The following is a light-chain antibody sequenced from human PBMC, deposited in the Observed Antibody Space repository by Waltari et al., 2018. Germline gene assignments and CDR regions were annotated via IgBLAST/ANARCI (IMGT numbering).Light chain of an antibody. Sequence: DIQSTHSPSPRSASVWTRYTITCRSSQSISNWLSWYQQKPGKAPKLLLYKASTLERGVPSRISGSGAGTEFTLTISSLQPDDFATYYCQQYNSYSLLTFGGGTKVEIK. CDR2: KAS. CDR3: QQYNSYSLLT. J-gene: IGKJ4*01. V-gene: IGKV1-5*03. CDR1: QSISNW.